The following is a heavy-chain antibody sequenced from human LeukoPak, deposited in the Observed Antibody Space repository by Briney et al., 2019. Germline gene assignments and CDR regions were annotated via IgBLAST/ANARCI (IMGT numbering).Heavy chain of an antibody. D-gene: IGHD3-10*01. CDR2: INPSGGST. CDR3: AIPRADGSGSLNFDY. V-gene: IGHV1-46*01. Sequence: ASVKVSCKASGYTFTCYYMHWVRQAPGQGLEWMGIINPSGGSTSYAQKFQGRVTMTRDTSTSTVYMELSSLRSEDTAVYYCAIPRADGSGSLNFDYWGQGTLVTVSS. J-gene: IGHJ4*02. CDR1: GYTFTCYY.